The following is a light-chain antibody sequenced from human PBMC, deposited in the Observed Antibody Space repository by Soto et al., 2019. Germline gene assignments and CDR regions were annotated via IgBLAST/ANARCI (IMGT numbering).Light chain of an antibody. Sequence: EIVMTQSPATLSVSPGERATLSCRASQSVSSHLAWYQHKPGQAPRLLIYDASTRATDVPDRFTGSGSATEFTLTISSLQSEDFAVYYCQQSNNWPLTWTFGLGTKVEIK. CDR3: QQSNNWPLTWT. J-gene: IGKJ1*01. CDR1: QSVSSH. CDR2: DAS. V-gene: IGKV3-15*01.